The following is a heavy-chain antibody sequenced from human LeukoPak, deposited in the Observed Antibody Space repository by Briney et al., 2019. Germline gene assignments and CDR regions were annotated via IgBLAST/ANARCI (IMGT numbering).Heavy chain of an antibody. J-gene: IGHJ4*02. Sequence: SETLSLTCTVSGGSISSSTYYWGWIRQPPGKGLEWIGSIYYSGSTYYSYSGSTYYNPSLKSRVTISLDTSKNQFSLKLSSVTAADTAVYYCARGRRPDGLYWGQGTLVTVSS. D-gene: IGHD1-14*01. CDR1: GGSISSSTYY. CDR2: IYYSGSTYYSYSGST. V-gene: IGHV4-39*07. CDR3: ARGRRPDGLY.